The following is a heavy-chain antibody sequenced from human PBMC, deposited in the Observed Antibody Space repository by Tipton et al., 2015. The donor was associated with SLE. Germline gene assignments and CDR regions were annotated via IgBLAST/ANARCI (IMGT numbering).Heavy chain of an antibody. CDR2: IYYSGST. Sequence: LRLSCAVYGGSFSGYYWSWIRQPPGKGLEWIGSIYYSGSTYYNPSLKSRVTISVDTSKNQFSLKLSSVTAADTAVYYCAREGVVVAWGQGTLVTVSS. V-gene: IGHV4-34*09. CDR1: GGSFSGYY. CDR3: AREGVVVA. J-gene: IGHJ4*02. D-gene: IGHD2-15*01.